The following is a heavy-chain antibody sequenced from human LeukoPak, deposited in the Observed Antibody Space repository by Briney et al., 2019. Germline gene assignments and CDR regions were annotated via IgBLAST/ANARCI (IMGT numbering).Heavy chain of an antibody. D-gene: IGHD3-10*01. V-gene: IGHV4-59*08. CDR3: ASSEGTVDAFDI. CDR1: GGSISSDN. Sequence: SETLSLTCTVSGGSISSDNWSWIRQPPGKGLEWIGYIYYSGSTNYNPSLKSRVTISVDTSKNQFSLKLSSVTAADTAVYYCASSEGTVDAFDIWGQGTMVTVSS. CDR2: IYYSGST. J-gene: IGHJ3*02.